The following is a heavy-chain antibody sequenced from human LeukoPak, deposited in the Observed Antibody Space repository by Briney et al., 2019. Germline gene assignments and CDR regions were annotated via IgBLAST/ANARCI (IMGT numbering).Heavy chain of an antibody. V-gene: IGHV3-74*01. Sequence: PGGSLRLSCAASGFTFSSYWMHWVRQAPGKGLVWVSRITTDVYTTTYADSVKGRFTISRDNAKNTLYLQMNSLRAEDTAVYYCARESGYCDSASCYRPEDYWGQGTLVTVSS. CDR2: ITTDVYTT. J-gene: IGHJ4*02. D-gene: IGHD2-2*01. CDR3: ARESGYCDSASCYRPEDY. CDR1: GFTFSSYW.